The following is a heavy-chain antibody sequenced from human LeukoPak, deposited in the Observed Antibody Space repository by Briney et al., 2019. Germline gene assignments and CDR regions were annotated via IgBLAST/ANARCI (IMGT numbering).Heavy chain of an antibody. Sequence: SVKVSCKASGGTFSSYAISWVRQAPGQGLEWMGGIIPIFGTANYAQKFQGRATITADESTSTAYMELSSLRSEDTDVYYCARGNRHYYYYYYMDVWGQGTTVTVSS. CDR3: ARGNRHYYYYYYMDV. J-gene: IGHJ6*03. D-gene: IGHD1-14*01. CDR1: GGTFSSYA. CDR2: IIPIFGTA. V-gene: IGHV1-69*01.